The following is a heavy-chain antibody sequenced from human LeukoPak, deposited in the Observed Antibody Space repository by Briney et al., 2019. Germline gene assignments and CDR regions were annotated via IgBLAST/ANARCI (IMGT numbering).Heavy chain of an antibody. D-gene: IGHD6-13*01. CDR3: ARDGLSGSSWYMSVADAFDI. J-gene: IGHJ3*02. CDR2: IYYSGST. V-gene: IGHV4-59*01. Sequence: SETLSLTCTVSGGSISSYYWSWIRQPPGKGLEWIGYIYYSGSTNYNPSLKSRVTISVDTSKNQFSLKLSSVTAADTAVYYCARDGLSGSSWYMSVADAFDIWGQGTMVTVSS. CDR1: GGSISSYY.